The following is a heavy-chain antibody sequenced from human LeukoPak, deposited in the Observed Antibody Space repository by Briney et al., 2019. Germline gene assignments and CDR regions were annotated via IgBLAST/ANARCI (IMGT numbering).Heavy chain of an antibody. CDR1: GFTFSSYE. Sequence: GGSLRLSCAASGFTFSSYEMNWVRQAPGKGLEWVSSISSGGTYIYYADSMKGRFTISRDNAKNSLYLQMNSLRAEDTAVYYCARGRTMVRGVGPYFDYWGQGTLVTVSS. V-gene: IGHV3-21*01. CDR2: ISSGGTYI. CDR3: ARGRTMVRGVGPYFDY. D-gene: IGHD3-10*01. J-gene: IGHJ4*02.